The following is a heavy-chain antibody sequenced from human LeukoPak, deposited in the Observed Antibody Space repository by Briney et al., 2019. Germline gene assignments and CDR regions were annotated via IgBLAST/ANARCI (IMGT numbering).Heavy chain of an antibody. J-gene: IGHJ3*02. CDR1: GFTFSSYW. CDR3: ARPKGYDSSGYYYDAFDI. Sequence: GGSLRLSCAASGFTFSSYWMHWVRQAPGKGLVWVSRINSDGSSTSYADSVKGRFTISRDNAKNTLYLQMNSLRAEDTAVYYCARPKGYDSSGYYYDAFDIWGQGTMVTVPS. V-gene: IGHV3-74*01. CDR2: INSDGSST. D-gene: IGHD3-22*01.